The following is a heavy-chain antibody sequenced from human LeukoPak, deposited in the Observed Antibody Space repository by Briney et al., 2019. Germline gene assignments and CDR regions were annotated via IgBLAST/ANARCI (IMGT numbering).Heavy chain of an antibody. D-gene: IGHD2-2*01. V-gene: IGHV4-30-2*01. J-gene: IGHJ5*02. CDR3: ARDLEYCSTTSCFT. CDR1: GGSISSGGYS. Sequence: SETLSLTCAVSGGSISSGGYSWSWIRQPPGKGLEWIGYIYHSGSTYYNPSLKSRVTISVDRSKNQFSLRLTSVTVADTAVYYCARDLEYCSTTSCFTWGQGTLVTVSS. CDR2: IYHSGST.